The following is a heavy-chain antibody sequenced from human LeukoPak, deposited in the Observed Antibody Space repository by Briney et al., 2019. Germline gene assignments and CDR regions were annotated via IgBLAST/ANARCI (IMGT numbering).Heavy chain of an antibody. V-gene: IGHV3-73*01. D-gene: IGHD4-23*01. Sequence: GGSLRLSCAASGFTLSGTTTHWVRQSSGKGLEWVGHIRSKANNYATSSPWSVKGRFATSRKDSNIPEYLQMNSLKTEDTAVYYCSRHVVMPGDYWGQGALVIVSS. CDR1: GFTLSGTT. J-gene: IGHJ4*02. CDR2: IRSKANNYAT. CDR3: SRHVVMPGDY.